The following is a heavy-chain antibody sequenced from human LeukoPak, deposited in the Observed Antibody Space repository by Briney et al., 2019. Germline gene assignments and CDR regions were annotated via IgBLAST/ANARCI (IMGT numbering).Heavy chain of an antibody. Sequence: GRSLRLSCAASGFTFSSYAMHWVRQAPGKGLEWVAVISYDGSNKYYADSVKGRFTISRDNSKITLYLQMNSLRAEDTAVYYCARGGIAARYFDYWGQGTLVTVSS. V-gene: IGHV3-30*01. CDR3: ARGGIAARYFDY. CDR1: GFTFSSYA. J-gene: IGHJ4*02. D-gene: IGHD6-6*01. CDR2: ISYDGSNK.